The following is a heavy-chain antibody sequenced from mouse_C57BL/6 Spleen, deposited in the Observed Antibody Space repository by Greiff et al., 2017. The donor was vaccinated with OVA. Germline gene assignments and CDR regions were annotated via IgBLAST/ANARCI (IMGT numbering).Heavy chain of an antibody. CDR1: GYTFTSYW. Sequence: VQLQQPGAELVKPGASVKMSCKASGYTFTSYWITWVKQRPGQGLEWIGDIYPGSGSTNYNEKFKSKATMTVDTSSSTVYMQLSSLTSEDSAVYYCARSDGGVMDYRGQGTSVTVSS. CDR2: IYPGSGST. J-gene: IGHJ4*01. V-gene: IGHV1-55*01. CDR3: ARSDGGVMDY.